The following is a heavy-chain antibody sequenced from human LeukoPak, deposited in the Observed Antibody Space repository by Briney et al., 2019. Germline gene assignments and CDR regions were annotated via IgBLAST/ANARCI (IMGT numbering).Heavy chain of an antibody. V-gene: IGHV3-15*01. Sequence: GGSLRLSCAASGFTFSEAWMTWVRQAPGKGLEWVGRIQSITDGGTTDYAAPVRGRFTISRDDSKNTLYLQLNSLKTEDTAMYYCTIDYDYAWGSYRLAYWGQGALVTVSS. J-gene: IGHJ4*02. D-gene: IGHD3-16*02. CDR3: TIDYDYAWGSYRLAY. CDR2: IQSITDGGTT. CDR1: GFTFSEAW.